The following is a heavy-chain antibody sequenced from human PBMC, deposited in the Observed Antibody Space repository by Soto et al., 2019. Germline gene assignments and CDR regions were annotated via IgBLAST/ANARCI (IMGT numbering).Heavy chain of an antibody. CDR3: AKDLEESESYAYYGMDV. D-gene: IGHD1-26*01. J-gene: IGHJ6*02. CDR1: GFTFSRFG. V-gene: IGHV3-30*18. Sequence: LRLSCAASGFTFSRFGLHWVRQAPGKGLEWVAFISYDGGDIYYGDSVKGRFTISRDNSKNTLYLQMNSLRGEDTAVFYCAKDLEESESYAYYGMDVWGQGTSVTVSS. CDR2: ISYDGGDI.